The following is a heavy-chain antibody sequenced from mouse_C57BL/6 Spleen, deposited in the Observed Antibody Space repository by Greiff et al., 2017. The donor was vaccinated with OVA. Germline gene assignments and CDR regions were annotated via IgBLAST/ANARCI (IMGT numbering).Heavy chain of an antibody. CDR1: GYTFTDYY. D-gene: IGHD6-1*01. CDR3: AREGLSYFDY. V-gene: IGHV1-19*01. CDR2: INPYNGGT. Sequence: VQLKESGPVLVKPGASVKMSCKASGYTFTDYYMNWVKQSHGKSLEWIGVINPYNGGTSYNQKFKGKATLTVDKSSSTAYMELNSLTSEDSAVYYCAREGLSYFDYWGQGTTLTVSS. J-gene: IGHJ2*01.